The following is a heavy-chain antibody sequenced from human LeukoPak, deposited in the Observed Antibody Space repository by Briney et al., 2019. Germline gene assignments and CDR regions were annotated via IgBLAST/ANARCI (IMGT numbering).Heavy chain of an antibody. CDR2: IIPIFGTA. J-gene: IGHJ3*02. Sequence: SVTVSCTASGGTFISYAISWVRQAPGQGLEWRGRIIPIFGTANYAQKFQGRVTITADKSTRTAYMELSSLRSEDTAVYYCARAVEMATIRVAFDIWGQGTMVTVSS. D-gene: IGHD5-24*01. V-gene: IGHV1-69*06. CDR3: ARAVEMATIRVAFDI. CDR1: GGTFISYA.